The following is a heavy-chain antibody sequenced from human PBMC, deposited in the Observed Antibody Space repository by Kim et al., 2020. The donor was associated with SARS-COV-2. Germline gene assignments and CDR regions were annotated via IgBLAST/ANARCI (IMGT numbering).Heavy chain of an antibody. J-gene: IGHJ3*02. Sequence: GGSLRLSCAASGLTFSSYDMNWVRQAPGKGLEWVSDICGSGSRKYYADSVKGRFTISRDNSKNSLYLQMNGLRAEDTAVYYCARVEGVSPDAFDIWGQGTLVTVSS. D-gene: IGHD2-8*01. CDR3: ARVEGVSPDAFDI. V-gene: IGHV3-48*03. CDR2: ICGSGSRK. CDR1: GLTFSSYD.